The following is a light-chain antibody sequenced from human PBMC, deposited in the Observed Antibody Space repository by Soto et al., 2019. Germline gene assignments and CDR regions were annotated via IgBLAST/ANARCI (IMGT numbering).Light chain of an antibody. J-gene: IGKJ4*01. V-gene: IGKV1-13*02. CDR1: QGISSA. CDR2: DAS. Sequence: AIQLTQSPSSLSASVGDRVTITCRASQGISSALAWYQQKPGKAPKLLIYDASSLESGVPSRFSGSGSGTDFTLTTSSLQPEDFATYYCQQFNSEITFGGGTKVEIK. CDR3: QQFNSEIT.